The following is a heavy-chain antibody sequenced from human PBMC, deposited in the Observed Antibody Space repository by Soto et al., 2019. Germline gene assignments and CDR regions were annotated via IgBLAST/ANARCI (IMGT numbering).Heavy chain of an antibody. CDR2: ISWNSGSI. J-gene: IGHJ2*01. D-gene: IGHD4-4*01. Sequence: SLSLTCAASGFTFDDYAMHWVRQAPGKGLEWVSGISWNSGSIGYADSVKGRFTISRDNAKNSLYLQMNSLRAEDTALYYCAKAIGPATDQHWYFDLWGRGTLVTVSS. CDR3: AKAIGPATDQHWYFDL. V-gene: IGHV3-9*01. CDR1: GFTFDDYA.